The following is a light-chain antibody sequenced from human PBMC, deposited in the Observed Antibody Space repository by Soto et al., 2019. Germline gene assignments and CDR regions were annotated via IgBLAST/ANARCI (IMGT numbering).Light chain of an antibody. CDR2: DAI. Sequence: IVLTQSPATLSLTPGERATLSCRAGQSVANYLNWYQQKPGQAPRLLIYDAIIRATGIPARFSGSGSGTDFTLTISSLEPEDFAVYYCQQRSDWYTFGQGTKLE. V-gene: IGKV3-11*01. CDR1: QSVANY. CDR3: QQRSDWYT. J-gene: IGKJ2*01.